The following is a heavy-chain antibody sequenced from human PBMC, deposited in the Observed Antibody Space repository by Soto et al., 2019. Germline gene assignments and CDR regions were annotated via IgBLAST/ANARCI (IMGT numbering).Heavy chain of an antibody. CDR1: GYTFTSYY. D-gene: IGHD5-12*01. CDR3: ARDLGEMANLVRLDP. Sequence: QVQLVQSGAEVKKPGASVKVSCKASGYTFTSYYMHWVRQAPGQGLEWMGIINPSGGSTSYAQKFQGRVTMTRYTSTSTVYMELSSLRSEDTAVYYCARDLGEMANLVRLDPWGQGTLVTVSS. J-gene: IGHJ5*02. V-gene: IGHV1-46*01. CDR2: INPSGGST.